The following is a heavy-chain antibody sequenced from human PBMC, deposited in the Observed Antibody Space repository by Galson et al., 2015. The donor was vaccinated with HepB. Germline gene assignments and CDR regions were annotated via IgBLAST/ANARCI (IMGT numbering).Heavy chain of an antibody. Sequence: SLRLSCAASGFTFSSYTMNWVRQAPGKGLESVSYISSTGTTMYYADSAKGRFTISRDNAQNSLYLQMNSLRDEDTAVYYCARVYFGSGSPSAYWYFGLWGRGALVTVSS. V-gene: IGHV3-48*02. D-gene: IGHD3-10*01. CDR2: ISSTGTTM. CDR1: GFTFSSYT. J-gene: IGHJ2*01. CDR3: ARVYFGSGSPSAYWYFGL.